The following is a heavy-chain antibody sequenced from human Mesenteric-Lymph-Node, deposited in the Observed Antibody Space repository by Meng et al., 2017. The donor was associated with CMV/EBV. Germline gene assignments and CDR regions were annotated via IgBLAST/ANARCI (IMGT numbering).Heavy chain of an antibody. D-gene: IGHD2-2*01. V-gene: IGHV4-39*02. CDR3: ARDLPIVVVPAANWFDP. Sequence: GSLRLSCSVSGASISSSNYFWGWIRQPPGKGLEWIGSIDYSGNTYYNPSLKSRLTMSVDTSKNHFSLKLTSVTAADTAVYYCARDLPIVVVPAANWFDPWGQGTLVTVSS. CDR1: GASISSSNYF. CDR2: IDYSGNT. J-gene: IGHJ5*02.